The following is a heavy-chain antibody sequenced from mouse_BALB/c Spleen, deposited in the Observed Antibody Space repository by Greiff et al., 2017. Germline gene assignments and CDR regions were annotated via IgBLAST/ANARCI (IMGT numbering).Heavy chain of an antibody. Sequence: VQLQQSGPELVKPGASVRISCKASGYTFTSYYIHWVKQRPGQGLEWIGWIYPGNVNTKYNEKFKGKATLTADKSSSTAYMQLSSLTSEDSAVYFCARGGYDYDGTPYAMDYWGQGTSVTVSS. CDR3: ARGGYDYDGTPYAMDY. D-gene: IGHD2-4*01. CDR2: IYPGNVNT. V-gene: IGHV1S56*01. J-gene: IGHJ4*01. CDR1: GYTFTSYY.